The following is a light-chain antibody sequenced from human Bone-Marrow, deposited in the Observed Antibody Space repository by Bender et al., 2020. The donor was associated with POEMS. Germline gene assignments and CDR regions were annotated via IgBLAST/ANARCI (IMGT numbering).Light chain of an antibody. V-gene: IGLV1-36*01. J-gene: IGLJ3*02. CDR3: ATWDDSVNGPRV. CDR2: YDE. CDR1: SSNLGNHG. Sequence: QSVVTQPPSLSEAPRQRVTISCSGSSSNLGNHGLNSHQQLPGEPPKLFIYYDELLTPGVPDRFSGSKTGSSASLAISGLQSEDEADYYYATWDDSVNGPRVFGGGTKLTIL.